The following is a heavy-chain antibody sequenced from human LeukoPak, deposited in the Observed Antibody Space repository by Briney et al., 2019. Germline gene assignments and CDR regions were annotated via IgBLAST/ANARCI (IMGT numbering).Heavy chain of an antibody. V-gene: IGHV3-74*01. Sequence: GGSLRLFCAAYSFTFTNYWIHWLRQVPGEGPMWVSRISPDGTTTHFADSVKGRFALSRDNAENTVYLQMNSLRVEDRAVYYCAREFMVGVTVFSYFDYWGQGALVTISS. CDR3: AREFMVGVTVFSYFDY. J-gene: IGHJ4*02. D-gene: IGHD3-10*01. CDR2: ISPDGTTT. CDR1: SFTFTNYW.